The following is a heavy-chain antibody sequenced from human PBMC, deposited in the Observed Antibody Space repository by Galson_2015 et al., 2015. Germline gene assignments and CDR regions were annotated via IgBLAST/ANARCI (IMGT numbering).Heavy chain of an antibody. J-gene: IGHJ1*01. CDR1: GGTFSSYA. CDR2: IIPIFGTA. D-gene: IGHD6-19*01. V-gene: IGHV1-69*13. Sequence: SVKVSCKASGGTFSSYAISWVRQAPGQGLEWMGGIIPIFGTANYAQKFQGRVTITADESTSTAYMELSSLRSEDTAVYYCARAGQWLVLNAEYFQHWGQGTLVTVSS. CDR3: ARAGQWLVLNAEYFQH.